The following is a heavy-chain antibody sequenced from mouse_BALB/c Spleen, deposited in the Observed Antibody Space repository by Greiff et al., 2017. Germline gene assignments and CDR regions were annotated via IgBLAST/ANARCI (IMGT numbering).Heavy chain of an antibody. CDR3: ARSHYYGSSPAWFAY. D-gene: IGHD1-1*01. J-gene: IGHJ3*01. CDR2: INPSTGYT. Sequence: QVQLQQSGAELAKPGASVKMSCKASGYTFTSYWMHWVNQRPGQGLEWIGYINPSTGYTEYNQKFKDKATLTADKSSSTAYMQLSSLTSEDSAVYYCARSHYYGSSPAWFAYWGQGTLVTVSA. CDR1: GYTFTSYW. V-gene: IGHV1-7*01.